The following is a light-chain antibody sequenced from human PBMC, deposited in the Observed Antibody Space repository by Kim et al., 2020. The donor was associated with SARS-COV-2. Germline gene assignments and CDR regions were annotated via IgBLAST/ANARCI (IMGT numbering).Light chain of an antibody. J-gene: IGLJ3*02. V-gene: IGLV4-69*01. Sequence: VTLTCTLRSGHTTYALAWHPQPPERGPRYLLKLNCAGRHSTGAGIPARFSGSSPGAERSLTTSSLQSEDEADYYCQTWGTGLSWVFGGGTQLTVL. CDR2: LNCAGRH. CDR3: QTWGTGLSWV. CDR1: SGHTTYA.